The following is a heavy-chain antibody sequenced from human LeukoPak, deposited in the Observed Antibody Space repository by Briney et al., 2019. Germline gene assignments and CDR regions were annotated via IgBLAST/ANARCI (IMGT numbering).Heavy chain of an antibody. CDR2: TYYRSKWYN. J-gene: IGHJ4*02. Sequence: SQTLSLTCAISGDSVSSNCAAWNWIRQSPSRGLEWLGRTYYRSKWYNDYAVSVKSRITINPDTSKNQFSLQLNSVTPEDTAVYYCARDPIRYSSSWGLGNYYFDYWGQGTLVTVSS. CDR1: GDSVSSNCAA. CDR3: ARDPIRYSSSWGLGNYYFDY. V-gene: IGHV6-1*01. D-gene: IGHD6-13*01.